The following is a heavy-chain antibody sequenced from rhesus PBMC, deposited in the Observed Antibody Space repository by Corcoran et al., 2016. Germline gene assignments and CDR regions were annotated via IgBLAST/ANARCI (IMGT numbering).Heavy chain of an antibody. V-gene: IGHV4-80*01. Sequence: QVQLQESGPGLVKPSETLSLTCAVSGGSFSSSWWSWIRQPPGKGLEWIGAINGNRVSTNNNPSRKSRVTISKDASKNQCSLKRSSVTAADTAVYYCARLYSGSFFDYWGQGVLVTVSS. CDR3: ARLYSGSFFDY. J-gene: IGHJ4*01. D-gene: IGHD6-25*01. CDR1: GGSFSSSW. CDR2: INGNRVST.